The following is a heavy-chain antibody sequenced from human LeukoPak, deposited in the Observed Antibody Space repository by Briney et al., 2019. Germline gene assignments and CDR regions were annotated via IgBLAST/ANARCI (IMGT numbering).Heavy chain of an antibody. CDR1: GGSISSSSYY. J-gene: IGHJ4*02. V-gene: IGHV4-39*01. D-gene: IGHD3-3*01. Sequence: SETLSLTCTVSGGSISSSSYYWGWIRQPPRKGLEWIGSIYYSGSTYYNPSLKSRVTISVDTSKNQFSLKPSSVTAADTAVYYCARLRGITIFGVARTGYFDYWGQGTLVTVSS. CDR3: ARLRGITIFGVARTGYFDY. CDR2: IYYSGST.